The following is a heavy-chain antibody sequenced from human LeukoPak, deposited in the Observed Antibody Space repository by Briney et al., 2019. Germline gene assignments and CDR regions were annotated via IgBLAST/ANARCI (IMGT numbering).Heavy chain of an antibody. J-gene: IGHJ4*02. CDR3: AKRGVVIRGILVIGYHQEAYHYDF. V-gene: IGHV3-23*01. D-gene: IGHD3-10*01. Sequence: GGSLRLSCVVSGISLSNYAMTWVRQAPGKGLEWVSYISERGGSATYADSVKGRFTISRDTSLNTLYLQMNNLRGEDTAVYFCAKRGVVIRGILVIGYHQEAYHYDFWGQGVLVTVSS. CDR2: ISERGGSA. CDR1: GISLSNYA.